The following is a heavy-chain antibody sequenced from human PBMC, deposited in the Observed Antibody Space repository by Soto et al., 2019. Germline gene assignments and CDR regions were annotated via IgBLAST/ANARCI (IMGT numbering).Heavy chain of an antibody. CDR1: GYTFTSYG. Sequence: GASVKVSCKASGYTFTSYGISWVRQAPGQGLEWMGWISAYNGNTNYAQKLQGRVTMTTDTFTSTAYMELRSLRSDDTAVYYCARAPFSRYSSSLYYFDYWGQGTLVTVSS. D-gene: IGHD6-13*01. CDR3: ARAPFSRYSSSLYYFDY. J-gene: IGHJ4*02. CDR2: ISAYNGNT. V-gene: IGHV1-18*01.